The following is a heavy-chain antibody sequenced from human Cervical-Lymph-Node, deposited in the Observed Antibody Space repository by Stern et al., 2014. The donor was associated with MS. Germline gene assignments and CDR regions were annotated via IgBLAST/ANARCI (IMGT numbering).Heavy chain of an antibody. V-gene: IGHV1-69*09. CDR2: IIPIIDVA. D-gene: IGHD1-26*01. J-gene: IGHJ4*02. Sequence: VQLGESGAEVKKTGSSVKVSCKASGGTFSSHTITWVRQAPGQGLEWMGWIIPIIDVANHTQKFQGRLTISADKSTSTAYMELNSLKSEDTAVYYCAKYGGSYGTSPDQWGQGTLVTVAS. CDR3: AKYGGSYGTSPDQ. CDR1: GGTFSSHT.